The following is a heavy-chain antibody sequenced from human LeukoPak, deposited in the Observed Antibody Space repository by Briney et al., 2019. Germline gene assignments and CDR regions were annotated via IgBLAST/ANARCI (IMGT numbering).Heavy chain of an antibody. Sequence: GASVKVSCKTSGYSFILYGISWVRQAPGQGPEWMGWISTSTGDTKYTQKFQGRVTLTTDTSTSTAYMELSSLRSEDTAVYYCARDAVGAAYWFDPWGQGTLVTVSS. V-gene: IGHV1-18*01. CDR2: ISTSTGDT. D-gene: IGHD1-26*01. CDR1: GYSFILYG. J-gene: IGHJ5*02. CDR3: ARDAVGAAYWFDP.